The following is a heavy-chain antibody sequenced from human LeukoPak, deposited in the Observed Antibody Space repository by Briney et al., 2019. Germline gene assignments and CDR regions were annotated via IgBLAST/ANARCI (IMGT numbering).Heavy chain of an antibody. Sequence: GGSLRLSCAASGFTFSSYSMNWVRQAPGRGLEWVSSISSSSSYIYYADSVKGRFTISRDNSKNTLYLQMNSLRAEDTAVYFCARGAGSNWFAPWGQGTLVTVSS. CDR2: ISSSSSYI. CDR1: GFTFSSYS. V-gene: IGHV3-21*04. J-gene: IGHJ5*02. CDR3: ARGAGSNWFAP. D-gene: IGHD6-25*01.